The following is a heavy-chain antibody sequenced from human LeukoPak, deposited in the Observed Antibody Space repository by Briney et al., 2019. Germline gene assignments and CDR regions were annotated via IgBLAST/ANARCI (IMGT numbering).Heavy chain of an antibody. CDR3: ARDEERGYNYGPDY. CDR1: GYTFTGYH. D-gene: IGHD5-18*01. Sequence: ASVKVSCKASGYTFTGYHMHWVRQAPGQGLEWMGRINPNSGDTNYAQKFQGRVTMTKDTSISAACMELSSLRVDDTAVYYCARDEERGYNYGPDYWGQGGLVTVSS. CDR2: INPNSGDT. J-gene: IGHJ4*02. V-gene: IGHV1-2*06.